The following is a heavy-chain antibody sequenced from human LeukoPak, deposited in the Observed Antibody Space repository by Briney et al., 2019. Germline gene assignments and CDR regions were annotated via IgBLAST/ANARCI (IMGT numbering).Heavy chain of an antibody. CDR3: ARAGFGTNAFDY. Sequence: SETLSLTCTVSGYSISSGYYWGWIRQPPGKGLEWIGSMYHSEKTYYNPSLKSRVTISEDTSKNQFSLELSSVTAADTAVYYCARAGFGTNAFDYWGQGTLVTVSS. D-gene: IGHD2-8*01. CDR1: GYSISSGYY. CDR2: MYHSEKT. V-gene: IGHV4-38-2*02. J-gene: IGHJ4*02.